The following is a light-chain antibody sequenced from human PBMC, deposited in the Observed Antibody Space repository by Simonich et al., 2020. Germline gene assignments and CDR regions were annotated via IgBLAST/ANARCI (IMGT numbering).Light chain of an antibody. CDR3: QQYYSTPYT. V-gene: IGKV4-1*01. J-gene: IGKJ2*01. CDR2: WAY. Sequence: DIVMTQSPDSLAVSLGERATINCKSSQSFLYSSNNKNYLAWYQQKPGQPPKLLIYWAYTRDSGVPDRFSGSGSGTDFTLTISSLQAEDVAVYYCQQYYSTPYTFGQGTKLEIK. CDR1: QSFLYSSNNKNY.